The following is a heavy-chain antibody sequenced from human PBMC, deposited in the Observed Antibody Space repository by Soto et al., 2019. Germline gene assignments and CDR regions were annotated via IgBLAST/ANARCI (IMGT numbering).Heavy chain of an antibody. J-gene: IGHJ6*02. CDR3: ARDSTADSYYYYGMDV. CDR1: GYTFMNYG. D-gene: IGHD2-21*02. V-gene: IGHV1-18*01. Sequence: GASVKVSCKASGYTFMNYGVSWVRQTPGQGLEWMGWISPYNGKTSYAPSLQGRVTMTTDTSTSTAYMELRSLTSDDTAVYYCARDSTADSYYYYGMDVWGQGTTVTVSS. CDR2: ISPYNGKT.